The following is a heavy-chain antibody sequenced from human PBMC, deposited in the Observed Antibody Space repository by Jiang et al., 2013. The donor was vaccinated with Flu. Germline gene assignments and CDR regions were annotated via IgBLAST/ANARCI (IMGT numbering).Heavy chain of an antibody. CDR1: GYSLTELS. CDR2: FDPEDGET. Sequence: SGAEVKKPGASVKVSCKASGYSLTELSIHWVRQAPGEGLEWMGGFDPEDGETVYAQKFQGRVTITEDISTETAYMDLRNLTSEDSAVYFCATDRFTYYDILTAFHAFDIWGQGTSITVSS. J-gene: IGHJ3*02. D-gene: IGHD3-9*01. V-gene: IGHV1-24*01. CDR3: ATDRFTYYDILTAFHAFDI.